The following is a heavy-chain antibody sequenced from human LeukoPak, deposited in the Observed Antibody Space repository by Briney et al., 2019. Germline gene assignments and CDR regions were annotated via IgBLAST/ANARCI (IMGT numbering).Heavy chain of an antibody. CDR1: GFTFRTYG. D-gene: IGHD5-18*01. V-gene: IGHV3-30*02. J-gene: IGHJ4*02. CDR2: IRDDGSNK. Sequence: GGSLRLSCAASGFTFRTYGMHWVRQAPGKGLEWVAFIRDDGSNKYYADSVKGRFTISRDNSKNTLYLQMNSLRAEDTTVYYCAKDFDGYTYDNLDFWGQGTLVTVSS. CDR3: AKDFDGYTYDNLDF.